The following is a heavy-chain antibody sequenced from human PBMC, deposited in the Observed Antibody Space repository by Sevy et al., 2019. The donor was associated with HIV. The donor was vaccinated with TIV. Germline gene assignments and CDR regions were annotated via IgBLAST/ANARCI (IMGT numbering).Heavy chain of an antibody. V-gene: IGHV4-59*08. CDR2: IYXNGHI. CDR3: AGXXXXGXXXX. Sequence: SETLSLTCTVSGGXITSLYWNWIRQPPXKGLEWIAXIYXNGHINYNPSLKSRVTLSLDTSKNQFSLRLSSVTAADTAMXXCAGXXXXGXXXXXGXGXXVTVSS. CDR1: GGXITSLY. J-gene: IGHJ4*02.